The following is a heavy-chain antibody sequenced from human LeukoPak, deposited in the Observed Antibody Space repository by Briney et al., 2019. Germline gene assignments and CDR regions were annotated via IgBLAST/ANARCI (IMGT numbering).Heavy chain of an antibody. CDR2: IYTSGST. CDR3: ARRRITMVRGVIGFDY. D-gene: IGHD3-10*01. V-gene: IGHV4-61*02. CDR1: GGSISSGSYY. Sequence: PSQTLSLTCTVSGGSISSGSYYWSWIRQPAGKGLEWIGSIYTSGSTNYNPSLKNRVTISVDTSKNQFSLKLSSVTAADTAVYYCARRRITMVRGVIGFDYWGQGTLVTVSS. J-gene: IGHJ4*02.